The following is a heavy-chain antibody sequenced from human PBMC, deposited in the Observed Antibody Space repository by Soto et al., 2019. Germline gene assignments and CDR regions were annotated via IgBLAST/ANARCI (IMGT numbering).Heavy chain of an antibody. CDR3: ARHNYGSGSTYFDY. CDR1: GGSISSYY. V-gene: IGHV4-59*08. CDR2: IYYSGST. Sequence: QVQLQESGPGLVKPSETLSLTCTASGGSISSYYWSWIRQPPGKGLEWIGYIYYSGSTNYNPSLKSRVTKSVDTSNNQFSLKLNSMTAADTAVYYCARHNYGSGSTYFDYWGKGTLVTVSS. D-gene: IGHD3-10*01. J-gene: IGHJ4*02.